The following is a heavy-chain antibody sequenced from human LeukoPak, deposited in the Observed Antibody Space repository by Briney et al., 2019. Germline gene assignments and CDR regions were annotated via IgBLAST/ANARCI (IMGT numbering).Heavy chain of an antibody. CDR2: ISRSSSTI. J-gene: IGHJ4*02. Sequence: GGSLRLSCAASGFTFSDYEMNWVRQAPGKGLEWVSYISRSSSTIYHADSVKGRFTISRDNAKNSLYLQMNSLRAEDTAVYYCARRVIVVGLDYWGQGTLVTVSS. V-gene: IGHV3-48*03. D-gene: IGHD3-22*01. CDR1: GFTFSDYE. CDR3: ARRVIVVGLDY.